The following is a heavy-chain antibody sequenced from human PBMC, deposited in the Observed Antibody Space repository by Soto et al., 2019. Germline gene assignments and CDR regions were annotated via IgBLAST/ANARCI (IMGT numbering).Heavy chain of an antibody. CDR2: IYWDDDQ. J-gene: IGHJ4*02. CDR1: GFSLTTTSMG. CDR3: APAGDYDLLSFDH. V-gene: IGHV2-5*02. Sequence: QITLKESGPPLVRPAQTLTLTCAFSGFSLTTTSMGVAWIRQPPGKALEWLALIYWDDDQRYSPSLKDRLTISKDTSRSRVVLTLSNMNPEDTGTYFCAPAGDYDLLSFDHWGPGTLVTVSS. D-gene: IGHD4-17*01.